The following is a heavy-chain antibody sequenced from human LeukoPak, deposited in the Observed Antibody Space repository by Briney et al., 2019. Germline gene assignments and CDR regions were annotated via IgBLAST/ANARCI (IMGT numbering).Heavy chain of an antibody. J-gene: IGHJ4*02. CDR3: AKRGVVIRAIIVVGFHEEAYYFDY. CDR1: GITLSNYG. V-gene: IGHV3-23*01. CDR2: ISDRGGST. Sequence: PGGSLRLSCAVSGITLSNYGMSWVRQAPGKGLEWVAGISDRGGSTNYADSVKGRFTVSRDNPKNTLWLQMNSLRAKDTAVYFCAKRGVVIRAIIVVGFHEEAYYFDYWGRGALVTVSS. D-gene: IGHD2-15*01.